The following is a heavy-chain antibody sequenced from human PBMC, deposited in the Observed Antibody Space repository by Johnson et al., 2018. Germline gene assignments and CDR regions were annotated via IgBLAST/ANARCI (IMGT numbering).Heavy chain of an antibody. Sequence: QVQLVESGAEVKKPGSSVKVSCKASGGTFSSYILSWVRQAPGQGLEWMGEIIPILGTTSYAQELQGRVTITADGSTSIAYMELGSRRSEDTAMYYCAGGPCGADWFTGAFDVWGQGTMVSV. V-gene: IGHV1-69*01. D-gene: IGHD2-21*02. CDR2: IIPILGTT. CDR3: AGGPCGADWFTGAFDV. J-gene: IGHJ3*01. CDR1: GGTFSSYI.